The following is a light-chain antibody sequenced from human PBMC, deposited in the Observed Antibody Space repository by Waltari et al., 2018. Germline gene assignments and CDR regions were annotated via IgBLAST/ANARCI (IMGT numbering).Light chain of an antibody. CDR2: RDD. CDR3: LAWDDSMSGWV. J-gene: IGLJ3*02. CDR1: SSNIGSNS. V-gene: IGLV1-47*01. Sequence: QSVMTQPPSASGTPGQPITFPCSGSSSNIGSNSVYWYQQFPGKPPQLLIYRDDQRPSGVPDRISGSKSGTSASLAISGLRSEDEADYYCLAWDDSMSGWVFGGGTKLTVL.